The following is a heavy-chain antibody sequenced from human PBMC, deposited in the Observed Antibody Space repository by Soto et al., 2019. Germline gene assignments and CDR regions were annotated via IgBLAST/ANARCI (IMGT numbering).Heavy chain of an antibody. CDR1: GFTFSSYA. V-gene: IGHV3-30-3*01. Sequence: PGGSLRLSCAASGFTFSSYAMHWVRQAPGKGLEWVAVISYDGSNKYYADSVKGRFTISRDNSKNTLYLQMNSLRAEDTAVYYCARDSLYYYDFWSGYYSLFGYYFDYWGQGTLVTVSS. CDR2: ISYDGSNK. D-gene: IGHD3-3*01. CDR3: ARDSLYYYDFWSGYYSLFGYYFDY. J-gene: IGHJ4*02.